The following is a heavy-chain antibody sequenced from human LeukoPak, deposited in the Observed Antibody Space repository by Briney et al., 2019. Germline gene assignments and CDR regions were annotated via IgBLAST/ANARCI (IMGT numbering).Heavy chain of an antibody. CDR2: INPNSGGT. Sequence: ASVKVSCKASEYTFTGYYMHWVRQAPGQGLEWMGWINPNSGGTNYAQKFQGRVTMTRDTSISTAYMELSRLRSDDTAVYYCARDSEVVAATTGDWYFDLWGRGTLVTVSS. D-gene: IGHD2-15*01. V-gene: IGHV1-2*02. J-gene: IGHJ2*01. CDR3: ARDSEVVAATTGDWYFDL. CDR1: EYTFTGYY.